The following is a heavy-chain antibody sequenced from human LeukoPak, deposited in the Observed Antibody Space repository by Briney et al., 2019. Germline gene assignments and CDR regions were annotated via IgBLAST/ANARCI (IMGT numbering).Heavy chain of an antibody. J-gene: IGHJ3*02. CDR3: ANMGLLAGDAFDI. V-gene: IGHV3-9*01. Sequence: GRSLRLSCAASGFTFDDYAMHWVRHAPGKGLEWVSGISWNSGSIGYADSVKGRFTISRDNAKNSLYLQMNSLRAEDTALYYCANMGLLAGDAFDIWGQGTMVTVSS. CDR1: GFTFDDYA. D-gene: IGHD3-22*01. CDR2: ISWNSGSI.